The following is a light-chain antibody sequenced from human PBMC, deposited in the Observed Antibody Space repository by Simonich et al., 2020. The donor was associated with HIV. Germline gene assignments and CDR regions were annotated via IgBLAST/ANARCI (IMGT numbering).Light chain of an antibody. CDR1: QSVSNN. CDR3: QQHNNYSPT. J-gene: IGKJ1*01. CDR2: GAS. Sequence: EIVMTQSPATLSVSPGERATLSCRASQSVSNNLAWYQQKPGQAPRLLIYGASTRATGIPARCSGSGSGTEFTLTISSIEAEDFATYYCQQHNNYSPTFGQGTKVEIK. V-gene: IGKV3-15*01.